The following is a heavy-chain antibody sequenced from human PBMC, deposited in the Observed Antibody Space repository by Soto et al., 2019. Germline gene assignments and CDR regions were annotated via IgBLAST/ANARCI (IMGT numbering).Heavy chain of an antibody. D-gene: IGHD6-19*01. V-gene: IGHV3-23*01. CDR3: AKEIAVAGTGYYYGMDV. CDR2: ISGSGGST. Sequence: GGSLRLSCAASGFTFSSYAMSWVRQAPGKGLEWVSAISGSGGSTYYADSVKGRFTISRDNSKNTLYLQMNSLRAEDTAVYYCAKEIAVAGTGYYYGMDVWGQGATVTVSS. CDR1: GFTFSSYA. J-gene: IGHJ6*02.